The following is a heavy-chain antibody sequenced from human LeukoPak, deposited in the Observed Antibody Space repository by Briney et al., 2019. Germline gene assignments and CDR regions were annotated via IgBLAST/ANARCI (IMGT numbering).Heavy chain of an antibody. CDR3: AKDGYSSGWYEFYYYYYMDV. CDR1: GFTFSSYG. Sequence: PGGSLRLSCAASGFTFSSYGMHWVRQAPGKGLEWVAVISYDGSNKYYADSVKGRFTISRDNSKNTLYLQMNSLRAEDTAVYYCAKDGYSSGWYEFYYYYYMDVWGKGTTVTVSS. D-gene: IGHD6-19*01. CDR2: ISYDGSNK. V-gene: IGHV3-30*18. J-gene: IGHJ6*03.